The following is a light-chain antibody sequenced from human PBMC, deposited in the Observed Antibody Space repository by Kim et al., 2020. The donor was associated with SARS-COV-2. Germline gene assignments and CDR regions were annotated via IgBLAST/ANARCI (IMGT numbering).Light chain of an antibody. CDR3: QQYNNWPYT. V-gene: IGKV3-15*01. Sequence: VSPGERATLSCRASQSVSSNLAWYQQKPGQVPRLLIYGASTRATGIPARFSGSGSGTEFTLTISSLQSEDFAVYYCQQYNNWPYTLGQGTKVDIK. J-gene: IGKJ2*01. CDR1: QSVSSN. CDR2: GAS.